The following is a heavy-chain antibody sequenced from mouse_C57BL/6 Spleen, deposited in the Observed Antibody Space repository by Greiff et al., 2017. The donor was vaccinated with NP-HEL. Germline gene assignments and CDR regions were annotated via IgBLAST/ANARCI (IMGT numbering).Heavy chain of an antibody. V-gene: IGHV5-9-1*02. CDR1: GFTFSSYA. J-gene: IGHJ4*01. CDR2: ISSGGDYI. D-gene: IGHD1-1*01. Sequence: EVQVVESGEGLVKPGGSLNLSCAASGFTFSSYAMSWVRQTPEKRLEWVAYISSGGDYIYYADTVKGRFTISRDNARNTLYLQMSSLKSEDTAMYYCTRVTTVVAKNAMDYWGQGTSVTVSS. CDR3: TRVTTVVAKNAMDY.